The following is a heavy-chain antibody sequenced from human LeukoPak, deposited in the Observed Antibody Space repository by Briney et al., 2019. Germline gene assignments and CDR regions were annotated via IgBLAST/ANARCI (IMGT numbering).Heavy chain of an antibody. CDR1: GFTFNKYW. Sequence: GGSLRLSCVVSGFTFNKYWMSWIRQAPGKGLEWVANIKEDGHEQYYVDSVRGRFTISRDNAKNSVYLQMNSLRPEDTAVYYCAKYPVSSFDIWAKGQWSPSLQ. J-gene: IGHJ3*02. CDR2: IKEDGHEQ. CDR3: AKYPVSSFDI. V-gene: IGHV3-7*03. D-gene: IGHD2-2*01.